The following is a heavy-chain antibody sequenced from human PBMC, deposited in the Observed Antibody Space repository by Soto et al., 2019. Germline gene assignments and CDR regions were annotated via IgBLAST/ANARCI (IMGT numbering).Heavy chain of an antibody. J-gene: IGHJ4*02. D-gene: IGHD4-4*01. CDR3: AKDSAFSNSWYDH. CDR2: ISYDGRNK. Sequence: WGSLRLSCAASGFSFSDHGMHWVRQAPGKGLEWVAVISYDGRNKYYGDSVKGRFSISRDNSKNTLFLQMNSLTPEDTAVYFCAKDSAFSNSWYDHWGQGTQVTVSS. CDR1: GFSFSDHG. V-gene: IGHV3-30*18.